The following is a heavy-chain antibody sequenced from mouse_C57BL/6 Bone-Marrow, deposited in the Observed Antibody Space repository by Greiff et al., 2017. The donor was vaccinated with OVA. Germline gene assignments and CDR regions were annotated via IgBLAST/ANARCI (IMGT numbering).Heavy chain of an antibody. Sequence: VQLQQSGTVLARPGASVKMSCKTSGYTFTSYWMHWVKQRPGQGLEWIGAIYPGNSDTSYNQKFKGKAKLTAVTSASTAYMELSSLTKEDSAVYYCTREATGDYFDYWCQGTTLTVSS. D-gene: IGHD3-2*02. V-gene: IGHV1-5*01. CDR1: GYTFTSYW. J-gene: IGHJ2*01. CDR2: IYPGNSDT. CDR3: TREATGDYFDY.